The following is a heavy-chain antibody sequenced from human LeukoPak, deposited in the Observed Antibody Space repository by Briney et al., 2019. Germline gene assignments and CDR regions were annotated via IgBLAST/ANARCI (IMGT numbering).Heavy chain of an antibody. Sequence: PGGSLRLSCAVSGFSVTNNYMSWVRQAPGKGLEWVSAISGSGGSTYYADSVKGRFTISRDNSKNTLYLQMNSLRAEDTAVYYCAKGHSSSWYDLGGYSYGYHDYWGQGTLVTVSS. CDR3: AKGHSSSWYDLGGYSYGYHDY. J-gene: IGHJ4*02. CDR2: ISGSGGST. V-gene: IGHV3-23*01. CDR1: GFSVTNNY. D-gene: IGHD5-18*01.